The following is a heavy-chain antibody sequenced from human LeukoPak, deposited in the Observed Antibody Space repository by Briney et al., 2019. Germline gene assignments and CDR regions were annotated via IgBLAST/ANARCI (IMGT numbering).Heavy chain of an antibody. V-gene: IGHV4-59*01. CDR3: ACLTTADAFDI. CDR2: IYDSGST. Sequence: ASETLSLTCSVSGYSISNGYYWSWIRQPPGKGLEWIGYIYDSGSTNYNPSLKSRVTISVDTSRNQFSLKLSSVTAADTAVYYCACLTTADAFDIWGQGTMVTVSS. CDR1: GYSISNGYY. J-gene: IGHJ3*02. D-gene: IGHD3-22*01.